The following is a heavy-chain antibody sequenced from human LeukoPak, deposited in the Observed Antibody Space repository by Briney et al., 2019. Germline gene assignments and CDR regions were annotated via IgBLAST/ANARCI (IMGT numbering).Heavy chain of an antibody. CDR3: ARGTSGWGFDL. J-gene: IGHJ5*02. V-gene: IGHV3-74*01. CDR1: GFTFGSYW. CDR2: INGDGRST. Sequence: GGSLRLSCAASGFTFGSYWLHWVRQTPGKGLAWVSRINGDGRSTSYADSAKGRFTISRDNAKNTLYLQMNSLRAEDTAVYYCARGTSGWGFDLWGQGTLVTVSS. D-gene: IGHD6-19*01.